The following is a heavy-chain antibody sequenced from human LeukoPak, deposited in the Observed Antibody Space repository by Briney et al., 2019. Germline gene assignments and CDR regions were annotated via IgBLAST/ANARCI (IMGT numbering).Heavy chain of an antibody. CDR1: GFTFDDYA. CDR3: ARGLWFDP. V-gene: IGHV3-9*01. D-gene: IGHD3-16*01. CDR2: ISWNSGSI. Sequence: PGRSLRLSCAASGFTFDDYAMHWVRQAPGKGLEWVSGISWNSGSIGYADSVKGRFTISRDNAKNSLYLQMNSLRAEDTAVYYCARGLWFDPWGQGTLVTVSS. J-gene: IGHJ5*02.